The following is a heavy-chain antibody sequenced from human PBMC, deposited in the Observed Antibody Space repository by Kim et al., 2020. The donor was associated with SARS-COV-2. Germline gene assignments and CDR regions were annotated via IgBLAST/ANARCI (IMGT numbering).Heavy chain of an antibody. Sequence: GGSLRLSCAASGFTFSDYWMSWVRQAPGKGPEWVANIKGDGSESYYVDSVKGRFTISRDNAKSSLYLQMSSLRAEDTAVYYCAREQSWGQGTLVTVSS. J-gene: IGHJ4*02. CDR1: GFTFSDYW. CDR3: AREQS. CDR2: IKGDGSES. V-gene: IGHV3-7*03.